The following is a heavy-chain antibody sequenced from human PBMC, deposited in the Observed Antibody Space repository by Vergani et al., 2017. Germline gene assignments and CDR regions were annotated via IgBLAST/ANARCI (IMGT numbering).Heavy chain of an antibody. CDR1: GYTFTSYD. D-gene: IGHD3-3*01. V-gene: IGHV1-8*01. CDR3: ARGRVFLGWLLSPSYYYDYMDV. CDR2: MNPNSGNT. Sequence: QVQLVQSGAEVKKPGASVKVSCKASGYTFTSYDINWVRQATGQGLEWMGWMNPNSGNTGYAQKFQGRVTMTRNTSISTAYMELSSLRSEDTAVYYCARGRVFLGWLLSPSYYYDYMDVWGKGTTVTVYS. J-gene: IGHJ6*03.